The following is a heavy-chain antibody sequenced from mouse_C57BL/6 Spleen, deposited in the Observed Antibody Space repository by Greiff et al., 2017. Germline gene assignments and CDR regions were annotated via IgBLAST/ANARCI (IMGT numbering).Heavy chain of an antibody. CDR1: GFTFSSYA. Sequence: DVHLVESGEGLVKPGGSLKLSCAASGFTFSSYAMSWVRQTPEKRLEWVAYISSGGDYIYYADTVKGRFTISRDNARNTLYLQMSSLKSEDTAMYYCTRVDYGSSYGDYWGQGTSVTVSS. D-gene: IGHD1-1*01. CDR2: ISSGGDYI. V-gene: IGHV5-9-1*02. J-gene: IGHJ4*01. CDR3: TRVDYGSSYGDY.